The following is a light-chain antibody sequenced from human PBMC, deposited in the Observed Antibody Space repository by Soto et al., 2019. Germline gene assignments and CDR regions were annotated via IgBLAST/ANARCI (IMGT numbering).Light chain of an antibody. V-gene: IGKV3-11*01. CDR3: QQRSNWPPWT. Sequence: EILMTQSPATLSVSPGERATLSCRASQSVSSNLAWYQQKPGQAPRLLIYGASIRATGIPARFSGSGSGTDFTLTISSLEPEDFAVYYCQQRSNWPPWTFGQGTKVDIK. J-gene: IGKJ1*01. CDR1: QSVSSN. CDR2: GAS.